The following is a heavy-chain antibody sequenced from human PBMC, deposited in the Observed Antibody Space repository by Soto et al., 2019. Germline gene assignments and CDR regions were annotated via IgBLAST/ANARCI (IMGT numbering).Heavy chain of an antibody. D-gene: IGHD2-15*01. CDR1: GFTFSSYA. Sequence: GGSLRLSCAASGFTFSSYAMNWVRQAPGKGLEWVSGISSSGDSTHYADSVKGRFTISRDNSKDTLYLQMSSLRAEDTALYYCAKYPQYCSGGACYGGPFDHWGQGILVTVSS. CDR3: AKYPQYCSGGACYGGPFDH. CDR2: ISSSGDST. V-gene: IGHV3-23*01. J-gene: IGHJ4*02.